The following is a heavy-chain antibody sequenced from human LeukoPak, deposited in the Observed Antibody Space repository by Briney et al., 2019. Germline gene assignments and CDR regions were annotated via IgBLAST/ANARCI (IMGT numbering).Heavy chain of an antibody. CDR2: IYPVDSDT. D-gene: IGHD6-19*01. Sequence: GESLKISCKGSGYSFTSYWSGWVRQMPGKGLEWMGIIYPVDSDTRYSPSFQGQVTISADKPITTAYLQWSRLKASDTAMYYCARPIYRRGCYLDYWGQGTLVTVSS. CDR3: ARPIYRRGCYLDY. J-gene: IGHJ4*02. CDR1: GYSFTSYW. V-gene: IGHV5-51*04.